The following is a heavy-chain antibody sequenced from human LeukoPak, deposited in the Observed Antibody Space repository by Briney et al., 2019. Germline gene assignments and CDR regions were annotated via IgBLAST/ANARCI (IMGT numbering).Heavy chain of an antibody. Sequence: SETLSLTCTVSGGSISSYYWSWIRQPPGKGLEGIGHIYYSGSTNYNPSLKSRVTISEDTSKNQFSLKLSPLTAADQAVYYFARTEVLRYFDWLPWNYYYGMDVWGQGTTVTVSS. D-gene: IGHD3-9*01. CDR1: GGSISSYY. V-gene: IGHV4-59*12. J-gene: IGHJ6*02. CDR2: IYYSGST. CDR3: ARTEVLRYFDWLPWNYYYGMDV.